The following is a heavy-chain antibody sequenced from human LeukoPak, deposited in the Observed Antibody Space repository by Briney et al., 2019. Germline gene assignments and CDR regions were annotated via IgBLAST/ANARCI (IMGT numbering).Heavy chain of an antibody. CDR3: ARDAAGMATMRGKTTFDY. D-gene: IGHD5-24*01. CDR2: INPNSGGT. J-gene: IGHJ4*02. V-gene: IGHV1-2*02. Sequence: ASVKVSCKASGYTFTGYYMHWVRQAPGQGLEWMGWINPNSGGTNYAQKFQGRVTMTRDTSISTAYMELSRLRSDDAAVYYCARDAAGMATMRGKTTFDYWGQGTLVTVSS. CDR1: GYTFTGYY.